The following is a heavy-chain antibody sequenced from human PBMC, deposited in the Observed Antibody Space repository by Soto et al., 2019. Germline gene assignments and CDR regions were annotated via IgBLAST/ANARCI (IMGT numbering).Heavy chain of an antibody. V-gene: IGHV1-69*01. D-gene: IGHD6-13*01. J-gene: IGHJ4*02. CDR2: ILPIFTTA. Sequence: PGQGLEWMGGILPIFTTATYAPKFQDRVTITADESTSTVYMDLSSLRSEDTALYYCAKDIGFQQHLFVFDNWGQGTLVTVSS. CDR3: AKDIGFQQHLFVFDN.